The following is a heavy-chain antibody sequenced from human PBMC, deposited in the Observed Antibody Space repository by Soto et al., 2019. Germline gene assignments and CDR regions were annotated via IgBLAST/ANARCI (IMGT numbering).Heavy chain of an antibody. D-gene: IGHD4-17*01. Sequence: QVNLVQSGAEVRKPGSSVKVSCKTSGATLNNYIIGWVRQAPGQGLEWMGWIIPILRIPNYSQRFQDRLTSTADRSTNTLYMGLSSLRSDDTAIYFCARGGVVDYGDYNTWGQGTLVTVSS. CDR3: ARGGVVDYGDYNT. CDR2: IIPILRIP. J-gene: IGHJ5*02. V-gene: IGHV1-69*02. CDR1: GATLNNYI.